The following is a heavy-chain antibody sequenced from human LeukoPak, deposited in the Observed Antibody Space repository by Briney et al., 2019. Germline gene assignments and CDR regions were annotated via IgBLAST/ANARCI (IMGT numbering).Heavy chain of an antibody. Sequence: GASLRLSCAASGFTFSSYAMSWVRQAPGKGLEWVSTISGNADNTYYADSVKGRFTISRDNSRNTLYLQMNSLRAEDTAVYFCPKVSVGWFPIHYFHNGGRGPLVPVS. J-gene: IGHJ4*02. CDR3: PKVSVGWFPIHYFHN. D-gene: IGHD3-3*01. CDR1: GFTFSSYA. V-gene: IGHV3-23*01. CDR2: ISGNADNT.